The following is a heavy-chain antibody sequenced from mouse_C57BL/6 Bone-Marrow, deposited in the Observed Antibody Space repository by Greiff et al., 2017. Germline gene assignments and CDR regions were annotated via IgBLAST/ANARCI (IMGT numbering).Heavy chain of an antibody. CDR2: IYPGGGYT. CDR1: GYTFTNYW. CDR3: ARSKYYAMDY. Sequence: VKLQESGAELVRPGTSVKMSCKASGYTFTNYWIGWAKQRPGHGLEWIGDIYPGGGYTNYNEKFKGKATLTADKSSSTAYMQFSSLTSEDSAIYYCARSKYYAMDYWGQGTSVTVSS. J-gene: IGHJ4*01. V-gene: IGHV1-63*01.